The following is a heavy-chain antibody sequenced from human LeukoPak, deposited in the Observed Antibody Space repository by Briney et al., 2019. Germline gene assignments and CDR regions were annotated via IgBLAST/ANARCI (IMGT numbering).Heavy chain of an antibody. J-gene: IGHJ6*03. CDR2: ISTSSTTI. Sequence: PGGSLRLPCAASGFTFSSYTMNWVRQPPGKGLEGVSNISTSSTTIYYADSVKGRFTISRDNAKNSLYLQMNSLRADDTAVYYCARFAAGGSYYYYMDVWGKGTTVTVSS. CDR3: ARFAAGGSYYYYMDV. V-gene: IGHV3-48*01. CDR1: GFTFSSYT. D-gene: IGHD6-25*01.